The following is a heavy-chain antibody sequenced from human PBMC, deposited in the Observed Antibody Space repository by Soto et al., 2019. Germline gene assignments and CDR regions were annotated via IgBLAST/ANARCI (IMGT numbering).Heavy chain of an antibody. Sequence: GGSLRLSCAASGFTFSSYAMHWVRQAPGKGLEWVAVISYDGSNKYYADSVKGRFTISRDNSKNTLYLQMNSLRAEDTAVYYCARDRAAARREYYYYYGMDVWGQGTTVTVSS. V-gene: IGHV3-30-3*01. D-gene: IGHD6-6*01. J-gene: IGHJ6*02. CDR1: GFTFSSYA. CDR2: ISYDGSNK. CDR3: ARDRAAARREYYYYYGMDV.